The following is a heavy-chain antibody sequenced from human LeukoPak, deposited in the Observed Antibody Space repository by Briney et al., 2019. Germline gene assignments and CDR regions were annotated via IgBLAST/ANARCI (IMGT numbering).Heavy chain of an antibody. CDR1: GFTFSSYC. J-gene: IGHJ4*02. CDR3: ARDHGYCSGGKCYAEFDY. V-gene: IGHV3-7*01. D-gene: IGHD2-15*01. CDR2: IKQDGSDK. Sequence: GGTLRLSCAASGFTFSSYCRSWVRQPPGKGLEWVAYIKQDGSDKYNLASVKGRFTISRDNAKNPLYLQINSLRAEDTAVYYCARDHGYCSGGKCYAEFDYWGQGTLVTVSS.